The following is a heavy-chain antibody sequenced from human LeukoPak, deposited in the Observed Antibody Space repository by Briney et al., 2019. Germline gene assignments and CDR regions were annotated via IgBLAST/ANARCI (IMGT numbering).Heavy chain of an antibody. Sequence: ASVKVSCKSSGYTFIDYYIHWVRQAPGRGLEWMGWINPNSGATKYAQKFQGRVSMTRDTSINTVYMDLTNLRSDDTAIFYCARVKKLMPEFEFWGQGTLVSVSS. CDR2: INPNSGAT. J-gene: IGHJ4*02. D-gene: IGHD2-2*01. CDR1: GYTFIDYY. V-gene: IGHV1-2*02. CDR3: ARVKKLMPEFEF.